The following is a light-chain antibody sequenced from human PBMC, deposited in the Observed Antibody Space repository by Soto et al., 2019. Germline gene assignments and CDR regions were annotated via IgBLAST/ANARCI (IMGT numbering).Light chain of an antibody. CDR2: EGS. J-gene: IGLJ1*01. CDR3: CSYSISTAYL. V-gene: IGLV2-14*02. Sequence: QSVLTQPASVSGSPGQSITISCTGTSSDVGSYNLVSWYQQHPGKAPKLMIYEGSKRPSGVSNRFSGSKSGNTASLTISGLQAEDEADYYCCSYSISTAYLFGTGTKVTVL. CDR1: SSDVGSYNL.